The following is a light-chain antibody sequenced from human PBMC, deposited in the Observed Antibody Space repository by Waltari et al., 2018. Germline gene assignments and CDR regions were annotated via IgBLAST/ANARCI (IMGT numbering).Light chain of an antibody. Sequence: EIVMTQSPATLSVSPGERATLSCRASQSVSSSLAWYQQKPGQAPRVLMYGASTRATGSPSRMSGSGSGTEFTLTISSLQSEDFAVYYCQQYNNWPPLTFGGGTKVEIK. CDR3: QQYNNWPPLT. CDR1: QSVSSS. CDR2: GAS. V-gene: IGKV3-15*01. J-gene: IGKJ4*01.